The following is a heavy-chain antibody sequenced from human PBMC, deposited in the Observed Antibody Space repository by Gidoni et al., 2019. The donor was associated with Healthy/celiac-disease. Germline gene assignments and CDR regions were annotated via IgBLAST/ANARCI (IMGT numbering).Heavy chain of an antibody. V-gene: IGHV1-58*01. Sequence: QMQLVQSGPEVKKPGTSVKVSCKASGFTFTSSAVQSVLQARGQRLEWIGWIVVGSGNTNYAQKFQERVTITRDMSTSTAYMELSSLRSEDTAVYYCAASHLHQLLYGANWFDPWGQGTLVTVSS. CDR1: GFTFTSSA. J-gene: IGHJ5*02. CDR2: IVVGSGNT. D-gene: IGHD2-2*02. CDR3: AASHLHQLLYGANWFDP.